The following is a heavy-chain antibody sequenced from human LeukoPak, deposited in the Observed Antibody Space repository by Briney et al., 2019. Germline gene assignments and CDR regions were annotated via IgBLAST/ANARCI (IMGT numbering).Heavy chain of an antibody. J-gene: IGHJ4*02. D-gene: IGHD2-15*01. CDR1: GGSISSYY. V-gene: IGHV4-59*06. CDR2: IYYSGST. Sequence: SETLSLTCTVSGGSISSYYWSWIRQHPGKGLEWIGYIYYSGSTYYNSSLKSRVTISVDTSKNQFSLKLSSVTAADTAVYYCARDDGGSYYFDYWGQGTLVTVSS. CDR3: ARDDGGSYYFDY.